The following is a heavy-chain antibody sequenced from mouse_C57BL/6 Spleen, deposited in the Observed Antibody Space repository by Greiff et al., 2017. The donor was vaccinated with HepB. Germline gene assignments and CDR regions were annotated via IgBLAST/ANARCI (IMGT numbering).Heavy chain of an antibody. Sequence: QVQLQQSGPELVKPGASVKISCKASGYAFSSSWMNWVKQRPGKGLEWIGRIYPGDGDTTYKGKFKGKATLTADKSSSTAYMQLSSLTSEDSAVYFCARWEGYDQDAMDYWGQGTSVTGSS. D-gene: IGHD2-2*01. CDR1: GYAFSSSW. CDR2: IYPGDGDT. J-gene: IGHJ4*01. V-gene: IGHV1-82*01. CDR3: ARWEGYDQDAMDY.